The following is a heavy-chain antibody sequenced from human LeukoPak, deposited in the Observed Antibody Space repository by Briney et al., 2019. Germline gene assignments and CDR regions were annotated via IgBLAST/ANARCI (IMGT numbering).Heavy chain of an antibody. CDR3: AGGDRNGWYFYY. Sequence: GGSLRLSCVASGFTFSSYGMHWVRQAPGKGLEWVAFIRYDRSNKYYADSVKGRLTISRDNSKNTLYLQMSSLRAEDTALYLCAGGDRNGWYFYYWGQGTLVPVSS. CDR2: IRYDRSNK. CDR1: GFTFSSYG. J-gene: IGHJ4*02. V-gene: IGHV3-30*02. D-gene: IGHD6-19*01.